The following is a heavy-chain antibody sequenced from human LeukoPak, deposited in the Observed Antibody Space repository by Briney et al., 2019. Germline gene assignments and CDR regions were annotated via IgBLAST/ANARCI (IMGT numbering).Heavy chain of an antibody. V-gene: IGHV4-4*07. CDR1: GDSISGYY. CDR3: TRQVLHTAMDY. CDR2: VYIDGNI. D-gene: IGHD5-18*01. Sequence: PSETLSLTCTVSGDSISGYYWSWIRQPAGKGLEWIGRVYIDGNINYNPSLKSRVTMSVDTSKNQFSLKLNSVTAADTAVYYCTRQVLHTAMDYWGQGTLVTVSS. J-gene: IGHJ4*02.